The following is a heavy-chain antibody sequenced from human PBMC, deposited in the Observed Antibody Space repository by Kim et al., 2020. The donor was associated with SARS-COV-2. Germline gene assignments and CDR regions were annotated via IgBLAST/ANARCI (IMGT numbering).Heavy chain of an antibody. CDR3: AREAAGLDWSGELLKPRFNYYMDV. D-gene: IGHD3-10*01. V-gene: IGHV3-7*01. CDR1: EFTFGHSW. Sequence: GGSLRLSCAASEFTFGHSWMTWVRQAPGKGLEWVASIKEDGAETYTVDSVKGRFSISRDNAKDSLFLQMNSLRVDDSAVYYCAREAAGLDWSGELLKPRFNYYMDVWGRGTTVAVSS. CDR2: IKEDGAET. J-gene: IGHJ6*03.